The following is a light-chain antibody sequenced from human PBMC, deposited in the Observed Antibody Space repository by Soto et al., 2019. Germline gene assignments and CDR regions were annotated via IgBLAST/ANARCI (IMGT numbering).Light chain of an antibody. V-gene: IGLV1-40*01. J-gene: IGLJ1*01. CDR1: SSNIGAGFD. CDR3: QSYDSSLSADV. Sequence: QAVVTQPPSVSGAPGQRVTISCTGSSSNIGAGFDVHWYQQLPRTAPKLLIYSNNNRPSGVPDRFSVSRSATSASLAITGLQAADEADYYCQSYDSSLSADVFGTGTKLTVL. CDR2: SNN.